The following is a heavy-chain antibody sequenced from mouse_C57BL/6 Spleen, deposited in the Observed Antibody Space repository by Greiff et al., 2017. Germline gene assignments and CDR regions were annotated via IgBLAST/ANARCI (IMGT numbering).Heavy chain of an antibody. CDR2: IYPGDGDT. CDR1: GYAFSSSW. Sequence: VQLQESGPELVKPGASVKISCKASGYAFSSSWMNWVKQRPGKGLEWIGRIYPGDGDTNYNGKFKGKATLTADKSSSTAYMQLSSLTSEDSAVYFCARDYGSSPLGLGVWGTGTTVTVSS. D-gene: IGHD1-1*01. J-gene: IGHJ1*03. V-gene: IGHV1-82*01. CDR3: ARDYGSSPLGLGV.